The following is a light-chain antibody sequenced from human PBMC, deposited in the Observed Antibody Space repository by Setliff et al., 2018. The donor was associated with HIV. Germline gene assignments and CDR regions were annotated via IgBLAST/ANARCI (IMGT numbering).Light chain of an antibody. CDR1: SSDVGGYDS. CDR3: SSYTNITTRV. CDR2: EVS. V-gene: IGLV2-14*01. J-gene: IGLJ1*01. Sequence: QSALAQPASVSGSPGQSITISCTGTSSDVGGYDSVSWYQHHPGKAPKLMIYEVSNRPSGVSSRFSASKSGNTASLTISGLQTEDEADYYCSSYTNITTRVFGTGTKVTVL.